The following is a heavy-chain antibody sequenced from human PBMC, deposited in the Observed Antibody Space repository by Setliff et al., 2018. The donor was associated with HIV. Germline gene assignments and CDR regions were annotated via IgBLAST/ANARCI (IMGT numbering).Heavy chain of an antibody. Sequence: ASVKVSCKASGYTFTTYYIHWVRQAPGQGLEWLGVINPSGGSTSYAQTFQGRVTMTRDTSITTAYMELRRLRSDDTAVYYCARGGGFWSGQLDYWGQGTLVTVSS. CDR3: ARGGGFWSGQLDY. V-gene: IGHV1-46*01. CDR1: GYTFTTYY. CDR2: INPSGGST. D-gene: IGHD3-3*01. J-gene: IGHJ4*02.